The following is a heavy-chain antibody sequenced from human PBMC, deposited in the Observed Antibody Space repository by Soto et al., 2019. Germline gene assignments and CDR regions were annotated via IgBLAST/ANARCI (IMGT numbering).Heavy chain of an antibody. V-gene: IGHV3-23*01. Sequence: PGGSLRLSCAASGVSFSSYAVSWVRQAPGKGLEWVSAISGSGGSTYYADSVKGRFTISRDNSKNTLYLQMNSLRAEDTAVYYCAKDRGDPIDYWGQGTLVTVSS. CDR3: AKDRGDPIDY. CDR1: GVSFSSYA. J-gene: IGHJ4*02. D-gene: IGHD4-17*01. CDR2: ISGSGGST.